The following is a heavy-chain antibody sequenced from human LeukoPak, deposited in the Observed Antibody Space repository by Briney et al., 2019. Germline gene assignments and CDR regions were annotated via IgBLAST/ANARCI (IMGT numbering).Heavy chain of an antibody. V-gene: IGHV1-69*13. CDR2: IIPIFGTA. D-gene: IGHD3-10*01. J-gene: IGHJ5*02. Sequence: ASVKVSCKTSGDTFTTYAISWVRQAPGQGLEWMGGIIPIFGTANYAQKFQGRVTITADESTSTAYMELSSLRSEDTAVYYCAKDMPMVRGVIIRRAPPWFDPWGQGTLVTVSS. CDR1: GDTFTTYA. CDR3: AKDMPMVRGVIIRRAPPWFDP.